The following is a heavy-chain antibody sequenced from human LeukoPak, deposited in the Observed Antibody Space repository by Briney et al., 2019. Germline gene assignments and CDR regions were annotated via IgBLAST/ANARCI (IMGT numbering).Heavy chain of an antibody. CDR1: GFTFTSYS. CDR2: ISSGSGTI. CDR3: ARRHGISWADLER. V-gene: IGHV3-48*02. D-gene: IGHD2-21*01. J-gene: IGHJ4*02. Sequence: GGSLRLSSAASGFTFTSYSMNWVRQAPGKGLEWVSYISSGSGTIYYADSVKGRFTISRDNAKNSLYLQMNSLRDEDTAVYYCARRHGISWADLERWGQGTLVTVSS.